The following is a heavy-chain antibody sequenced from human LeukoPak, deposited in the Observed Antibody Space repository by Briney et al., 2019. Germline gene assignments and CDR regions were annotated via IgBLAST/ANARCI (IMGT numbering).Heavy chain of an antibody. CDR1: GFTFSDYY. V-gene: IGHV3-7*01. J-gene: IGHJ4*02. CDR2: IKQDGSEK. Sequence: GGSLRLSCAASGFTFSDYYMSWIRQAPGKGLEWVANIKQDGSEKYYVDSVKGRFTISRDNAKNSLYLQMNSLRAEDTAVYYCARDRWRSDYGDYYAYWGQGTLVTVSS. D-gene: IGHD4-17*01. CDR3: ARDRWRSDYGDYYAY.